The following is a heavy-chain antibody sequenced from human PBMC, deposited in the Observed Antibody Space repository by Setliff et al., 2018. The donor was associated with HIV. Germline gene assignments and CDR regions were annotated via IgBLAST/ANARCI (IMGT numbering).Heavy chain of an antibody. CDR1: GGSFSGYY. CDR3: ARGLLDY. J-gene: IGHJ4*02. V-gene: IGHV4-34*01. Sequence: SETLSLTCAVYGGSFSGYYWSWIRQPPGKGLEWIGEINHSGSTNYNPSLKSRVTISVDTSKNQFSLKLSSVTAADTAVYYCARGLLDYWGQGTLVTSPQ. D-gene: IGHD2-15*01. CDR2: INHSGST.